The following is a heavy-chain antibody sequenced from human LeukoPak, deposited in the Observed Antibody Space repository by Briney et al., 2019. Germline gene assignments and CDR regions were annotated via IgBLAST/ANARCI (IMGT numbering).Heavy chain of an antibody. Sequence: GGSLRLSCAASGFTFSSYGMHWVRQAPGKGLDWVSIISYDGTTQYYADSVKGRFTISRDNSKNTLYLQMNSLRAEDTAVYYCARDYYGSGSSWGQGTLVTVSS. J-gene: IGHJ5*02. D-gene: IGHD3-10*01. V-gene: IGHV3-30*12. CDR3: ARDYYGSGSS. CDR1: GFTFSSYG. CDR2: ISYDGTTQ.